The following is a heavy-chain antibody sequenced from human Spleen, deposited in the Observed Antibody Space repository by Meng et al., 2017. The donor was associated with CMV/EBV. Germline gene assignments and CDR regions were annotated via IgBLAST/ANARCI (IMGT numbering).Heavy chain of an antibody. CDR2: INSDGSST. CDR1: GFTFSSYW. D-gene: IGHD3-22*01. Sequence: GESLKISCAASGFTFSSYWMHWVRQAPGKGLVWVSRINSDGSSTSYADSVKGRFTISRDNAKNTLYLQMNSLRAEDTAVYYCARRCYYDSSGCSDAFDIWGQGTMVTVS. CDR3: ARRCYYDSSGCSDAFDI. J-gene: IGHJ3*02. V-gene: IGHV3-74*01.